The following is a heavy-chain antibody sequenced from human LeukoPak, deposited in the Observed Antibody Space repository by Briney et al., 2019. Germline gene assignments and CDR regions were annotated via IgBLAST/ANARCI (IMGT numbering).Heavy chain of an antibody. D-gene: IGHD5-18*01. V-gene: IGHV3-30-3*01. CDR3: ARAGVKIQLWLTYFDY. Sequence: GGSLRLSCAATGFTFSSYAMHWVRQAPGKGLEWVAVISYDGSNKYYADSVKGRFTISRDNSKNTPYLQMNSLRAEDTAVYYCARAGVKIQLWLTYFDYWGQGTLVTVSS. CDR2: ISYDGSNK. J-gene: IGHJ4*02. CDR1: GFTFSSYA.